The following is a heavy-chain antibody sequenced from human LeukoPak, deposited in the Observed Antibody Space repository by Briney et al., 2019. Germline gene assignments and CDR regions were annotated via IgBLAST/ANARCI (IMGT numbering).Heavy chain of an antibody. J-gene: IGHJ3*02. D-gene: IGHD2-21*01. V-gene: IGHV1-46*01. CDR3: ARGWGIVVGQHSVDAFDI. CDR2: INPSGGST. CDR1: GYTLTSYY. Sequence: ASVKVSCKASGYTLTSYYMHWVRQAPGQGLEWMGIINPSGGSTSYAQKFQGRVTMTRDTSTSTVYMELSSLRSEDTAVYYCARGWGIVVGQHSVDAFDIWGQGTMVTVSS.